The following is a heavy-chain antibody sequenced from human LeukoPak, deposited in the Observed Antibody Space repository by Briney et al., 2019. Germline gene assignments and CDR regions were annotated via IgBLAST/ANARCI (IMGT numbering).Heavy chain of an antibody. CDR2: ISYDGSNK. CDR1: GFTFSSYA. Sequence: GRSLRLSCAASGFTFSSYAMHWVRQAPGKGLEWVAVISYDGSNKYYADSVEGRFTISRDNSKNTLYLQMNSLRAEDTAVYYCARWASDYYDSSGYSDAFDIWGQGTMVTVSS. J-gene: IGHJ3*02. V-gene: IGHV3-30-3*01. CDR3: ARWASDYYDSSGYSDAFDI. D-gene: IGHD3-22*01.